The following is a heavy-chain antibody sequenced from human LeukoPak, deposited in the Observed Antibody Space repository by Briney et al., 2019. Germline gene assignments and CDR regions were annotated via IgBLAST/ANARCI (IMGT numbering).Heavy chain of an antibody. CDR1: VHPHSSHW. V-gene: IGHV3-7*01. CDR2: IKQDGSER. Sequence: PGRTLRLSRAASVHPHSSHWMSWVRQASRKGREEGDNIKQDGSERLHADSVKGRFTISRDNAKHSLYLQMCSLGAEDTAVYYCAREYYDIQFDYWGQGTLVTVSS. D-gene: IGHD3-22*01. CDR3: AREYYDIQFDY. J-gene: IGHJ4*02.